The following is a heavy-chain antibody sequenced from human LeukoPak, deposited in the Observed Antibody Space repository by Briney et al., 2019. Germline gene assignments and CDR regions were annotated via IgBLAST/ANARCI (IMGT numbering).Heavy chain of an antibody. V-gene: IGHV3-49*03. D-gene: IGHD2-15*01. CDR3: TRDEETPGVAAEEYNWFDP. J-gene: IGHJ5*02. Sequence: GGSLRLSCTASGFTFGDYAMSWFRQAPGKGLEWVGFIRSKAYGGTTEYAASVKGRFTISRDDSKSIAYLQMNSLKTEDTAVYYCTRDEETPGVAAEEYNWFDPWGQGTLVTVSS. CDR2: IRSKAYGGTT. CDR1: GFTFGDYA.